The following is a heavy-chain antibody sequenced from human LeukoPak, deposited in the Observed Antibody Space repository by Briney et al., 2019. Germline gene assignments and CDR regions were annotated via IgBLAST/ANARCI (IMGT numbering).Heavy chain of an antibody. J-gene: IGHJ3*02. D-gene: IGHD5-18*01. V-gene: IGHV3-21*01. CDR1: GFTFSSYS. CDR3: ASGPTAMVTSDAFDI. CDR2: ISSSSSYI. Sequence: GGSLRLSCAASGFTFSSYSMNWVAQAPGKGLKGVSSISSSSSYIYYADSVKGRFTISRDNAKNSLYLQMNSLRAEDTAVYYCASGPTAMVTSDAFDIWGQGTMVTVSS.